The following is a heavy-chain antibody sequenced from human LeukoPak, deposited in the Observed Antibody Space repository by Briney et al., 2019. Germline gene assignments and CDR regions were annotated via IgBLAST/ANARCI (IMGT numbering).Heavy chain of an antibody. D-gene: IGHD2-15*01. CDR1: GFTFSSYA. V-gene: IGHV3-23*01. CDR2: ISGSGGST. CDR3: AKATPFVGGGSRLFDY. Sequence: PGGSLRLSCAASGFTFSSYAMSWVRQAPGKGLEWVSAISGSGGSTYYAGSVKGRFTISRDNSKNTLYLQMNSLRAEDTAVYYCAKATPFVGGGSRLFDYWGQGTLVTVSS. J-gene: IGHJ4*02.